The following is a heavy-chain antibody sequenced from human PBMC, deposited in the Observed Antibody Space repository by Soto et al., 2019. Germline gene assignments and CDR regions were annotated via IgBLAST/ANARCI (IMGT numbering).Heavy chain of an antibody. J-gene: IGHJ4*02. CDR2: ISWNSGSI. Sequence: EVPLVESGGGLVQPGRSLRLSCAASGFTFDDYAMHWVRQAPGKGLEWVSGISWNSGSIGYVDSVKGRFTISRDNAKNSLYLQMNSLRSEDTALYYCAKDMGYDLSPLGYFDYWGQGTLVTVSS. CDR1: GFTFDDYA. D-gene: IGHD5-12*01. V-gene: IGHV3-9*01. CDR3: AKDMGYDLSPLGYFDY.